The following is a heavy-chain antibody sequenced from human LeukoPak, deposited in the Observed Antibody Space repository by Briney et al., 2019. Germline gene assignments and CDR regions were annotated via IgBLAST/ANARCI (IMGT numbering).Heavy chain of an antibody. D-gene: IGHD6-19*01. CDR2: ISSSGSTI. J-gene: IGHJ4*02. Sequence: GGSLRLSCAASGFTFSDHYMDWVRQAPGKGLEWVSYISSSGSTIYYADSVKGRFTISRDNAKNSLYLQMNSLRAEDTAVYYCARDLSAVAAAFDYWGQGTLVTVSS. CDR1: GFTFSDHY. CDR3: ARDLSAVAAAFDY. V-gene: IGHV3-11*01.